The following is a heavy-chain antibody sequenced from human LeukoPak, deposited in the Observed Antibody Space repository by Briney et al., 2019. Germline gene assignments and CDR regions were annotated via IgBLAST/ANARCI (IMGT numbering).Heavy chain of an antibody. CDR1: GGTFSSYA. Sequence: EASVTVSCKASGGTFSSYAISWVRQAPGQGLEWMGGIIPIFGTANYAQKFQGRVTITADESTSTAYMELSSLRSEDTAVYYCASIAAGYTFDYWGQGTLVTVSS. CDR3: ASIAAGYTFDY. CDR2: IIPIFGTA. J-gene: IGHJ4*02. D-gene: IGHD6-25*01. V-gene: IGHV1-69*13.